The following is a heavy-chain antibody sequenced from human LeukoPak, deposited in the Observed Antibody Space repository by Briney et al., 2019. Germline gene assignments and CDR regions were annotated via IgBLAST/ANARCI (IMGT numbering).Heavy chain of an antibody. CDR3: ARFGSGWYYFDY. V-gene: IGHV4-38-2*02. CDR1: GYSISSGYY. Sequence: PSETLSLTCTVSGYSISSGYYWGWIRQPPGKGLEWIGSIYHSGSTYYNPSLKSRVTISVDTSKNQFSLKLSSVTAADTAVYYCARFGSGWYYFDYWGLGTLVTVSS. J-gene: IGHJ4*02. CDR2: IYHSGST. D-gene: IGHD6-19*01.